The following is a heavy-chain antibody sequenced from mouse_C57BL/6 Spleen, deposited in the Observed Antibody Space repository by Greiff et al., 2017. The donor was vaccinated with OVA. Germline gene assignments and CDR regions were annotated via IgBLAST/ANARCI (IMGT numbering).Heavy chain of an antibody. Sequence: QVQLQQSGPELVKPGASVKISCKASGYAFSSSWMNWVKQRPGKGLEWIGRIYPGDGDTNYNGKFKGKATLTADKSSSTAYMQLSSLTSEDSAVYFCARTYYYGSSYDDWGQGTTLTVSS. J-gene: IGHJ2*01. CDR3: ARTYYYGSSYDD. CDR2: IYPGDGDT. V-gene: IGHV1-82*01. CDR1: GYAFSSSW. D-gene: IGHD1-1*01.